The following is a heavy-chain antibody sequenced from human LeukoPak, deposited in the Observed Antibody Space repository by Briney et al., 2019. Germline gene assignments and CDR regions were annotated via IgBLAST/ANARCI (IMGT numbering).Heavy chain of an antibody. V-gene: IGHV1-69*13. Sequence: GASVKVSCKASGGTFSSYAISWVRQAPGQGLEWMGGIIPIFGTANYAQKFQGRVTITADESTSTAYMELSSLRSEDTAVYYCARVRYSSGWGSFDYWGQGTLVTVSS. D-gene: IGHD6-19*01. CDR2: IIPIFGTA. CDR1: GGTFSSYA. J-gene: IGHJ4*02. CDR3: ARVRYSSGWGSFDY.